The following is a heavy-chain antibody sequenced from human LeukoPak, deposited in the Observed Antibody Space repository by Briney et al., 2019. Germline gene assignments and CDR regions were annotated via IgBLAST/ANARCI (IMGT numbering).Heavy chain of an antibody. CDR2: ISWNSGSI. Sequence: GGSLRLSCAASGFTFDDYAIHWVPQGPGKGLEWLSGISWNSGSIVYADSVRGRFTISRDNAKNSLYLQMNSLSAEESALYYWAKVGARSSSSSGKFYFDYWGQGPLVTVSS. CDR1: GFTFDDYA. J-gene: IGHJ4*02. CDR3: AKVGARSSSSSGKFYFDY. V-gene: IGHV3-9*01. D-gene: IGHD6-6*01.